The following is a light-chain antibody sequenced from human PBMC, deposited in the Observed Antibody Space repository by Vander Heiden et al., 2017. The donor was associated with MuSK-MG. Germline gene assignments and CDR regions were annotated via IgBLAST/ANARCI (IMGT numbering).Light chain of an antibody. CDR3: QEEDSAPWT. Sequence: DIQMTQSPTSLSASVGDRVTITCRTSQDIDNYLAWFQQKPGKVPKLLIYAASTLQSGVPSRFRGSGSGTDFSLTIRSLQCEDVATYYSQEEDSAPWTFGQASKVEIK. J-gene: IGKJ1*01. V-gene: IGKV1-27*01. CDR1: QDIDNY. CDR2: AAS.